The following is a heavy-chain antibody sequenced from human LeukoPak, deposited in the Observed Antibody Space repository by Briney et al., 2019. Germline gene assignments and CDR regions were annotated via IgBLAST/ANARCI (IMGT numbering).Heavy chain of an antibody. CDR1: GAAISDYF. Sequence: SETLSLTCTVSGAAISDYFWSWIRQPAGKDLEWIGRISTTGSTYFNPSLQSRVRMSVDSSKTHFSLRLSSVTAADTAVYYCARSPSTIGWNWGYYCDFWGQGHLVTVSS. CDR3: ARSPSTIGWNWGYYCDF. J-gene: IGHJ4*02. D-gene: IGHD1-7*01. CDR2: ISTTGST. V-gene: IGHV4-4*07.